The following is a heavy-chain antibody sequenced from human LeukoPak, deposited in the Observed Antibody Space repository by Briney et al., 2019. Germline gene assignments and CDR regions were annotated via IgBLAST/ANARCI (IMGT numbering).Heavy chain of an antibody. D-gene: IGHD1-26*01. V-gene: IGHV1-58*01. Sequence: ASVKVSCKASGFTFTSSAVQWVRQARGQRLEWIGWIVVGSGNTNYAQRFQERVTLTRDMSTATAYLELSSLRSEDTAVYYCAAKKYSGSYWPSPDYWGQGTLVTVSS. J-gene: IGHJ4*02. CDR3: AAKKYSGSYWPSPDY. CDR2: IVVGSGNT. CDR1: GFTFTSSA.